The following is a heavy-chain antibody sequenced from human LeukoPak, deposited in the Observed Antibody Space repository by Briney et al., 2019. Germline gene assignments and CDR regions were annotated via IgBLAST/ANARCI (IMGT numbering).Heavy chain of an antibody. CDR1: GGSISSSRYY. Sequence: SETLSLTCTVSGGSISSSRYYWGWIRQPPGKGLEWIGSLYYSGNTYYNPSLKSRVTISVDTSKNQFSLRLSSVTAADSAVYYCAGWMQLWSTTLNGLKSFQHWGQGTLVTVSS. CDR2: LYYSGNT. V-gene: IGHV4-39*01. CDR3: AGWMQLWSTTLNGLKSFQH. D-gene: IGHD5-18*01. J-gene: IGHJ1*01.